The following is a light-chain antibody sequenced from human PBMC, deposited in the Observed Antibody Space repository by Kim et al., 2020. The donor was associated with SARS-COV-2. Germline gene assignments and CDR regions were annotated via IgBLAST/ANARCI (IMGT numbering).Light chain of an antibody. J-gene: IGKJ2*01. Sequence: ASVGDRGTLTCRASQGISSYLAWYQQKPGKAPKLLIYAASTLQSGVPSRFSGSGSGTDFTLTISSLQPEDFATYYCQQLNSYPLYTFGQGTKLEI. CDR2: AAS. CDR3: QQLNSYPLYT. V-gene: IGKV1-9*01. CDR1: QGISSY.